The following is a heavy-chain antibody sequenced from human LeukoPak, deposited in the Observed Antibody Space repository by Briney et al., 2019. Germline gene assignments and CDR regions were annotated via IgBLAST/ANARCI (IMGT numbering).Heavy chain of an antibody. D-gene: IGHD3-10*01. V-gene: IGHV4-59*12. Sequence: SETLSLTCTVSGGSISSYYWSWIRQPPGKGLEWIGYIYYSGSTNYNPSLKSRVTISVDTSKNQFSLKLSSVTAADTAVYYCARTRSRSGAFDIWGQGTMVTVSS. CDR1: GGSISSYY. CDR2: IYYSGST. CDR3: ARTRSRSGAFDI. J-gene: IGHJ3*02.